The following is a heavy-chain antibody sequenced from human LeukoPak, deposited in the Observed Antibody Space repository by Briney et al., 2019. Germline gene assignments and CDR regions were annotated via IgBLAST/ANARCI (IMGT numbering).Heavy chain of an antibody. D-gene: IGHD3-10*02. J-gene: IGHJ6*04. CDR1: GFTFSNYE. Sequence: GGSLRLSCAASGFTFSNYEMNWVRQAPGKGLDWVAYISRGGRTVDYADSVKGRFTISRDNAKNSLYLQMNSLRAEDTAVYYCAELGITMIGGVWGKGTTVTISS. CDR3: AELGITMIGGV. V-gene: IGHV3-48*03. CDR2: ISRGGRTV.